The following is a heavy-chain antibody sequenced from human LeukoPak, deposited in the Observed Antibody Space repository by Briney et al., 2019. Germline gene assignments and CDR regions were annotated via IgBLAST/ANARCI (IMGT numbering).Heavy chain of an antibody. CDR2: ISGSGGST. Sequence: GGSLRLSCAASGFTFSSYAMSWVRQAPGKGLEWVSAISGSGGSTYYADSVKGRFTISRDNSKNTLYLQMNSPRAEDTAVYYCAKADSSMGGCSDYWGQGTLVTVSS. J-gene: IGHJ4*02. CDR1: GFTFSSYA. D-gene: IGHD6-19*01. V-gene: IGHV3-23*01. CDR3: AKADSSMGGCSDY.